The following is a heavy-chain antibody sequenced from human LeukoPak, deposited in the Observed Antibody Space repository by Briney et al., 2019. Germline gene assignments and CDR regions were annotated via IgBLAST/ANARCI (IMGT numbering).Heavy chain of an antibody. CDR1: GGSFSGYY. CDR2: TNHSGST. Sequence: PSETLSLTCAVYGGSFSGYYWTWIRQPPGKGLEWIGETNHSGSTNYNPSLKSRVTISVDTSKNQFSLKLSSVTAADTAVYYCARGALRYYDFWSGYQNWFDPWGQGTLVTVSS. D-gene: IGHD3-3*01. J-gene: IGHJ5*02. CDR3: ARGALRYYDFWSGYQNWFDP. V-gene: IGHV4-34*01.